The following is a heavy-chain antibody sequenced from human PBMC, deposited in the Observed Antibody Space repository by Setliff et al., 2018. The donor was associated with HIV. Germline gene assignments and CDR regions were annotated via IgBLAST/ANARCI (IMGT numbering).Heavy chain of an antibody. CDR2: IYYSGST. J-gene: IGHJ4*02. Sequence: SETLSLTCTVSGGSISSYYWSWIRQPPGKGLEWIGYIYYSGSTNYNPSLKSRVTISLDRSKNQFSLKLSSVTAADTAVYYCARTPSRGGFDYWGQGTLVTVSS. V-gene: IGHV4-59*01. CDR3: ARTPSRGGFDY. D-gene: IGHD3-16*01. CDR1: GGSISSYY.